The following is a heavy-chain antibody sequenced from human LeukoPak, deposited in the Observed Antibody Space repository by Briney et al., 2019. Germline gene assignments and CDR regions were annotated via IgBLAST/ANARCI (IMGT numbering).Heavy chain of an antibody. CDR2: INHSGST. J-gene: IGHJ4*02. Sequence: PSETLSLTCAVYGGSFSGYYWSWIRQPPGKGLEWIGEINHSGSTNYNPSLKSRVTVSVDTSKNQFSLKLSSVTAADTAVYYCARALLGLNDYWGQGTLVTVSS. CDR1: GGSFSGYY. V-gene: IGHV4-34*01. D-gene: IGHD3-10*02. CDR3: ARALLGLNDY.